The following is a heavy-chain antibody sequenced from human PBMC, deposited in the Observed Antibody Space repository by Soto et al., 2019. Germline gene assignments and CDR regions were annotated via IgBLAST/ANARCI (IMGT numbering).Heavy chain of an antibody. CDR1: GFTFSSYA. CDR3: ASDLGYRGYDSVDGMGV. D-gene: IGHD5-12*01. Sequence: GGSLRLSCAASGFTFSSYAMHWVRQAPGKGLEWVAVISYDGSNKYYADSVKGRFTISRDNSKNTLYLQMNSLRAEDTAVYYCASDLGYRGYDSVDGMGVWGQGTTVTVSS. CDR2: ISYDGSNK. J-gene: IGHJ6*02. V-gene: IGHV3-30-3*01.